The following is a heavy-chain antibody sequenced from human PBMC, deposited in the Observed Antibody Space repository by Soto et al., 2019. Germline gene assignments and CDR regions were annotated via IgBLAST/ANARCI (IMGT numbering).Heavy chain of an antibody. CDR3: ATCERTYSSCYYYPANQDAFDF. Sequence: ASVKVSCKASGYTFTSYGISWVRQAPGQGLEWMGWISAYNGNTNYAQKLQGRVTMTTDTSTSTAYMELRSLRSDDTAVYYCATCERTYSSCYYYPANQDAFDFRCPGTMVTV. CDR2: ISAYNGNT. V-gene: IGHV1-18*01. D-gene: IGHD3-22*01. J-gene: IGHJ3*01. CDR1: GYTFTSYG.